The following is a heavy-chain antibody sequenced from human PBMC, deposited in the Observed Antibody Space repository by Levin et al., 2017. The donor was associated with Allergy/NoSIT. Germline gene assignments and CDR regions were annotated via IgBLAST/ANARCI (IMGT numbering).Heavy chain of an antibody. CDR3: AKGHWHSSSWWTRLFDY. Sequence: AGGSLRLSCAASGFTFDDYAMHWVRQAPGKGLEWVSGISWNSGSIGYADSVKGRFTISRDNAKNSLYLQMNSLRAEDTALYYCAKGHWHSSSWWTRLFDYWGQGTLVTVSS. J-gene: IGHJ4*02. D-gene: IGHD6-13*01. V-gene: IGHV3-9*01. CDR1: GFTFDDYA. CDR2: ISWNSGSI.